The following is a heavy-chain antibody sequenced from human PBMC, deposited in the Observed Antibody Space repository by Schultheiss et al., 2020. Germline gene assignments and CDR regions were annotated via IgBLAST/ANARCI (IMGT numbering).Heavy chain of an antibody. Sequence: ASVKVSCKASGGTFSSYAISWVRQAPGQGLEWMGGISAYNGNTGYAQKFQGRVTMTTDTSTSTAYMELSSLRSEDTAVYYCASHEVGIVAGYGMDVWGQGTTGTVS. CDR2: ISAYNGNT. J-gene: IGHJ6*02. CDR3: ASHEVGIVAGYGMDV. CDR1: GGTFSSYA. D-gene: IGHD5-12*01. V-gene: IGHV1-18*01.